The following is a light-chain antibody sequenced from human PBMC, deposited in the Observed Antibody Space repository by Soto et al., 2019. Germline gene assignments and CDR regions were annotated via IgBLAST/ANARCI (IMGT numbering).Light chain of an antibody. CDR1: SSDVGGYNY. V-gene: IGLV2-14*01. CDR2: EVS. J-gene: IGLJ2*01. CDR3: SSYTSISTV. Sequence: QSVLTQPASVSGSPGQSITISCTGTSSDVGGYNYVSWYQQHPGKAPKLMIYEVSNRPSGVSNRFSGSKSGNTASLTISGLQAADEADYYCSSYTSISTVFGGGTKLTVL.